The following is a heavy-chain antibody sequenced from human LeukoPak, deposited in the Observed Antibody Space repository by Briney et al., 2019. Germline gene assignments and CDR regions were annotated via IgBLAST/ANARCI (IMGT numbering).Heavy chain of an antibody. CDR1: GFSVRANH. Sequence: GGSLRLSCAVSGFSVRANHMAWVRQGLGQGLEWISVILPGGVTHYTDSLKDRFAISIDPSKNLLYLQMNSLRAEDTALYYCVRERDYDTYFDFWGRGTLVTVS. CDR2: ILPGGVT. J-gene: IGHJ4*02. CDR3: VRERDYDTYFDF. D-gene: IGHD3-9*01. V-gene: IGHV3-53*01.